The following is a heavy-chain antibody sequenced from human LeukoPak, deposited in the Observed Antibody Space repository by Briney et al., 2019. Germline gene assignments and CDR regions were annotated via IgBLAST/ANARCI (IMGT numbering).Heavy chain of an antibody. V-gene: IGHV3-9*01. CDR1: GFTFVDYA. CDR3: AVLHYYAMDV. J-gene: IGHJ6*02. CDR2: ISWNSGTK. D-gene: IGHD2-8*01. Sequence: PGGSLRLSCAASGFTFVDYAMHWVRQAPGKGLEWVSGISWNSGTKGYADSVKGRFTISRDNAKNSLYLQMNSLRGEDAALYYCAVLHYYAMDVWGQGTTVTVSS.